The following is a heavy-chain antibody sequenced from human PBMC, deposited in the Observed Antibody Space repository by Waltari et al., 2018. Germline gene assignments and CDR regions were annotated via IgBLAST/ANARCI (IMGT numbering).Heavy chain of an antibody. V-gene: IGHV3-23*01. CDR1: GITFNNYA. CDR3: AKDREVIHNLEN. Sequence: EVQLLESGGGLVQPGGSLRLPCTASGITFNNYAMSWVRQAPGKGLGWVSAACGSGRYTYYPDSVKGRFTISRDNSKNTLYLQMSSLRAEDTAVYYCAKDREVIHNLENWGQGTLVTVSS. CDR2: ACGSGRYT. D-gene: IGHD3-10*01. J-gene: IGHJ4*02.